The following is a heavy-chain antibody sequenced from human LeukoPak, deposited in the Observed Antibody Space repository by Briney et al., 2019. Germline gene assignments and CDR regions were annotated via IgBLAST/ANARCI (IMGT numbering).Heavy chain of an antibody. Sequence: SETLSLTCTVSGGSISSGGYYWSRIRQHPGKGLEWIGYSYYSGSTYYNPSLKSRVSISVDTSKNQFSPKLSSVTAADTAVYYCGRLVREMATPRPDYWGQGTLVTVSS. J-gene: IGHJ4*02. CDR1: GGSISSGGYY. D-gene: IGHD5-24*01. CDR3: GRLVREMATPRPDY. V-gene: IGHV4-31*03. CDR2: SYYSGST.